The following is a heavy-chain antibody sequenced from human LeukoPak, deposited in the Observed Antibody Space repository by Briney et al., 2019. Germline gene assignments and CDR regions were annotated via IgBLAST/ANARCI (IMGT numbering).Heavy chain of an antibody. CDR1: GFTFSSYA. CDR2: ISGSGGST. Sequence: PGGSLRLSCAASGFTFSSYAMSWVRQAPGKGLDWVSGISGSGGSTYYADSVKGRFTISRDNSKDTLYLQMNSLRAEDTAVYYCAKGGVVGASFLFDHWGQGTLVTVSS. D-gene: IGHD1-26*01. CDR3: AKGGVVGASFLFDH. J-gene: IGHJ4*02. V-gene: IGHV3-23*01.